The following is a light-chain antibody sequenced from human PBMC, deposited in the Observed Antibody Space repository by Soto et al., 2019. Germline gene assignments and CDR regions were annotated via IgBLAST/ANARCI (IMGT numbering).Light chain of an antibody. CDR2: DTS. J-gene: IGKJ5*01. CDR1: QSVSGF. Sequence: EVVFSQSPATVSLSPGESATLPCSADQSVSGFLGWYQQKLGRAPRLLIHDTSNRATGVPARFSGSGSGTDFTLTISSLEPEDFGVYYCQQRGSWPPTFGQGTRLEI. V-gene: IGKV3-11*01. CDR3: QQRGSWPPT.